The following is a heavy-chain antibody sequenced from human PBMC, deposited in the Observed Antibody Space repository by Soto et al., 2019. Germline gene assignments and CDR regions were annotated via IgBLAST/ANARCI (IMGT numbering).Heavy chain of an antibody. CDR2: INAGNGNT. V-gene: IGHV1-3*01. CDR3: ARDLGFGLSDY. D-gene: IGHD3-10*01. CDR1: GYTFTSYA. J-gene: IGHJ4*02. Sequence: ASVKVSCKASGYTFTSYAMYWVRQAPGQRLEWMGWINAGNGNTKYSQKFQGRVTITRDTSASTAYMELSSLRSEDTAVYYCARDLGFGLSDYWGQGTLVTVSS.